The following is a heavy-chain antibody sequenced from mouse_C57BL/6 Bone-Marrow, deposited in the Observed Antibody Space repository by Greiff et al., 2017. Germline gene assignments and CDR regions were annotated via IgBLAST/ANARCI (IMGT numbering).Heavy chain of an antibody. CDR1: GYAFSSYW. Sequence: QVQLKQSGAELVKPGASVKISCKASGYAFSSYWMNWVKQRPGKGLVWIGQIYPGDGDTNYNGQFKGQATLTADTSSSTAYMQLSSLTSEDSAVYFSARSDTRAMDYWGQGTSVTVSS. J-gene: IGHJ4*01. CDR3: ARSDTRAMDY. D-gene: IGHD1-1*01. V-gene: IGHV1-80*01. CDR2: IYPGDGDT.